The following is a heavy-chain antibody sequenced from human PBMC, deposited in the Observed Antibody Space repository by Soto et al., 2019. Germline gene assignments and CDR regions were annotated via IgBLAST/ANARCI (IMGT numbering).Heavy chain of an antibody. J-gene: IGHJ6*03. D-gene: IGHD3-3*01. CDR2: INPSGGST. CDR3: ARDFVGLPGTIFGVVIIPGDYYYMDV. Sequence: GASVKVSCKASGYTFTSYYMHWVRQAPGQGLEWMGIINPSGGSTSYAQKFQGRVTMTRDTSTSTVYMELSSLRSEDTAVYYCARDFVGLPGTIFGVVIIPGDYYYMDVWGKGTTVTVS. V-gene: IGHV1-46*03. CDR1: GYTFTSYY.